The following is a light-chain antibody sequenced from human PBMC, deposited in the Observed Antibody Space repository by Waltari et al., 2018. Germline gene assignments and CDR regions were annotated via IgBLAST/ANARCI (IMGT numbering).Light chain of an antibody. V-gene: IGKV1-5*03. CDR3: QQYNSYPYT. CDR2: KAS. J-gene: IGKJ2*01. CDR1: QSISSW. Sequence: DIQMTQSPSTLSASVGDRVTITCRASQSISSWLAWYQKKPGKAPKLLTYKASSLESGVPSRFSGSGSGTEFTLTISSLQPDDFATYYCQQYNSYPYTFGQGTKLEIK.